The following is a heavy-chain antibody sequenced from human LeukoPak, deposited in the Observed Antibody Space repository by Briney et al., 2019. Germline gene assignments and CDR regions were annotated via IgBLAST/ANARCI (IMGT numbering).Heavy chain of an antibody. V-gene: IGHV4-34*01. CDR3: AGRDSSGYPY. CDR2: INHSGST. CDR1: GGSISSYY. J-gene: IGHJ4*02. Sequence: SETLSLTCTVSGGSISSYYWSWIRQPPGKGLEWIGEINHSGSTNYNPSLKSRVTISVDTSKNQFSLKLSSVTAADTAVYYCAGRDSSGYPYWGQGTLVTVSS. D-gene: IGHD3-22*01.